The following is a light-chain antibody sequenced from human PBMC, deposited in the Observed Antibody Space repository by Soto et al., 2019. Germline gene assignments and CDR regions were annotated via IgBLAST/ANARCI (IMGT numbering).Light chain of an antibody. V-gene: IGKV1-39*01. CDR1: QSISSS. CDR2: AAS. Sequence: DIQMTQSPSTLSASVGDRVTITCRASQSISSSLNWYQQKPGKAPKLLIYAASSLQSGVPSRFSGSGSGTDFTLTISSLQPDDFAVYYCHQYGNSPQTFGQGTKVDVK. J-gene: IGKJ1*01. CDR3: HQYGNSPQT.